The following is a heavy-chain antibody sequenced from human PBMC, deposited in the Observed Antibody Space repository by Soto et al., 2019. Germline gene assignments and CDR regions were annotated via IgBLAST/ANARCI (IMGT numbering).Heavy chain of an antibody. CDR1: GYLFMDYY. V-gene: IGHV1-46*01. CDR2: INPDGGST. Sequence: QVQLVQSGAEVKKPGASMKISCKASGYLFMDYYIHWLRQAPGQGLEWMGVINPDGGSTGYAQRYQGSLTVTAATSTSTVFLALNSVTVDDTAFYFCARDPRSWNYVGFWDYWCQGTLVTVST. J-gene: IGHJ4*02. CDR3: ARDPRSWNYVGFWDY. D-gene: IGHD3-16*01.